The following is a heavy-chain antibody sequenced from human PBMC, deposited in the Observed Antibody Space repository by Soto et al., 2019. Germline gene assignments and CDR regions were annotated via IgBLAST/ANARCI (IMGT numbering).Heavy chain of an antibody. J-gene: IGHJ6*02. D-gene: IGHD3-22*01. V-gene: IGHV4-39*01. CDR1: GGSISSSSYY. CDR2: IYYSGST. CDR3: ARRLYYDSSGFEGGGMDV. Sequence: QLQLQESGPGLVKPSETLSLTCTVSGGSISSSSYYWGWIRQPPGKGLEWIGSIYYSGSTYYNPSLKSGFPTSVQTSKHQFSLNLSSVTAADTAVYYCARRLYYDSSGFEGGGMDVWGQGTTVTVSS.